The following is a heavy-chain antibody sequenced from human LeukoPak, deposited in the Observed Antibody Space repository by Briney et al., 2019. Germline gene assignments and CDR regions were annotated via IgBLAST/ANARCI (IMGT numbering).Heavy chain of an antibody. Sequence: GGSLRLSCAASGFTFSSYWMHWVRQAPGKGLVWVSRIRSDGSTTYADSVKGRVTISRDNAKNTLYLQMNSLRAEDTAVYYCARAGDYGSGSCAFDMWGQGTMVTVSS. D-gene: IGHD3-10*01. CDR3: ARAGDYGSGSCAFDM. J-gene: IGHJ3*02. CDR2: IRSDGST. CDR1: GFTFSSYW. V-gene: IGHV3-74*01.